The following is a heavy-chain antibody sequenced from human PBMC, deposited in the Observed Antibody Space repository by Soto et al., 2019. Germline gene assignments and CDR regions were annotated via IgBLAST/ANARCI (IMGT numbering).Heavy chain of an antibody. D-gene: IGHD3-10*01. CDR2: ISGSGGST. CDR3: AKVGPGVRGVIHPAMDV. CDR1: GFTFSSYA. V-gene: IGHV3-23*01. Sequence: PGGSLRLSCAASGFTFSSYAMSWVRQAPGKGLEWVSAISGSGGSTYYADSVKGRFTISRDNSKNTLYLQMNSLRAEDTAVYYCAKVGPGVRGVIHPAMDVWGKGTTVTVSS. J-gene: IGHJ6*03.